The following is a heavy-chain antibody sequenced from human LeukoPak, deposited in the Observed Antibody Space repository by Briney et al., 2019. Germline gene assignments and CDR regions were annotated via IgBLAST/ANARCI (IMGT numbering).Heavy chain of an antibody. V-gene: IGHV4-39*01. J-gene: IGHJ3*02. CDR1: GGSISTSNYY. Sequence: TSETLSLTCTVSGGSISTSNYYWGWVRQPPGKGLEWIGNIYYSGTTYYNPSLKSRVTISVDTSRNQFSLKPSSVTAADTAVYYCARLPGDDAFDIWGQGTMVTVSS. D-gene: IGHD7-27*01. CDR2: IYYSGTT. CDR3: ARLPGDDAFDI.